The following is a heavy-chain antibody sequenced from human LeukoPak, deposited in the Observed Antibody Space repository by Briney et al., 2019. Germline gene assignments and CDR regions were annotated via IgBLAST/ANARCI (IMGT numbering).Heavy chain of an antibody. J-gene: IGHJ5*02. D-gene: IGHD6-19*01. Sequence: PSETLSLTCTVSGGSISSYYWSWIRQPPGKGLEWIGYISYSGSTNYNPSLKSRVTISVDTSKNQFSLKLSSVTAADTAVYYCARRTPQPRPKLVVLVAGTLGNWFDPWGQGTLVTVSS. V-gene: IGHV4-59*12. CDR3: ARRTPQPRPKLVVLVAGTLGNWFDP. CDR2: ISYSGST. CDR1: GGSISSYY.